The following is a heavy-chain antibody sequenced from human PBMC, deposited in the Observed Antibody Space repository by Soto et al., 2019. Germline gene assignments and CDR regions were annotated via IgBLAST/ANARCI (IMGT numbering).Heavy chain of an antibody. J-gene: IGHJ6*02. V-gene: IGHV3-23*01. CDR2: IRGSGGST. CDR1: GFTFSSYA. D-gene: IGHD5-18*01. CDR3: AKDRDTAMVNYYYYGMDV. Sequence: EVQLLESGGGLVQPGGSLRLSCAASGFTFSSYAMSWVRQAPGKGLEWVSAIRGSGGSTYYADSVKGRFTISRDNSKNTLYLQMNSLRAEDTAVYYCAKDRDTAMVNYYYYGMDVWGQGTTVTVSS.